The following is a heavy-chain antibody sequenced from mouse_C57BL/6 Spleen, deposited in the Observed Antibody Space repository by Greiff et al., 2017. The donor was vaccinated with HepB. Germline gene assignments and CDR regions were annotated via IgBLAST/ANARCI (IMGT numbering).Heavy chain of an antibody. CDR3: ARGPFITTVVPFDY. CDR1: GFTFSSYA. Sequence: EVMLVESGGGLVKPGGSLKLSCAASGFTFSSYAMSWVRQTPEKRLEWVATISDGGSYTYYPDNVKGRFTISRDNAKNNLYLQMSHLKSEDTAMYYCARGPFITTVVPFDYWGQGTTLTVSS. V-gene: IGHV5-4*03. J-gene: IGHJ2*01. CDR2: ISDGGSYT. D-gene: IGHD1-1*01.